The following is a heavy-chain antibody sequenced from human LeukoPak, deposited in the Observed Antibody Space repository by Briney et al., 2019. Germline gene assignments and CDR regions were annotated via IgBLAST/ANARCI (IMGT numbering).Heavy chain of an antibody. CDR1: GFTFSNSA. D-gene: IGHD6-6*01. Sequence: GASVKVSCKTSGFTFSNSAIQWVRQARGQPLEWIGWVIVGSGRTHYAQRFHDRLLITRDMATNVASLKLSSVTAADTAVYYCARVALAARPADYLDYWGQGTLVTVSS. V-gene: IGHV1-58*02. CDR3: ARVALAARPADYLDY. CDR2: VIVGSGRT. J-gene: IGHJ4*02.